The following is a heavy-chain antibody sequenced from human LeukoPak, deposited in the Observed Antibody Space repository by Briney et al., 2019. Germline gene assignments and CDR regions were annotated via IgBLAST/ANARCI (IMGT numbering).Heavy chain of an antibody. J-gene: IGHJ5*02. V-gene: IGHV4-34*01. Sequence: SETLSLTCAVYGGSFSGYYWSWIRQPPGKGLEWIGEINHSGSTNYNPSLKSRVTISVDTSKNQFSLQLNSVTPEDTAVYYCARDAFAAVVTPEDWFDPWGQGTLVTVSS. CDR3: ARDAFAAVVTPEDWFDP. CDR2: INHSGST. D-gene: IGHD4-23*01. CDR1: GGSFSGYY.